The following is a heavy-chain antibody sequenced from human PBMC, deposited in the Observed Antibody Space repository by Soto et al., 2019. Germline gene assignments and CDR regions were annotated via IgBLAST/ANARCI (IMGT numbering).Heavy chain of an antibody. CDR3: ARNSRGYSYGYFDY. D-gene: IGHD5-18*01. J-gene: IGHJ4*02. V-gene: IGHV1-18*04. CDR2: ISAYNGNT. CDR1: GYTFTSYC. Sequence: ASVKVSCKASGYTFTSYCISWVRQAPGQGLEWMGWISAYNGNTNYAQKLQGRVTMTTDTSTSTAYMELRSLRSDDTAVYYCARNSRGYSYGYFDYWSQGTLVTVSS.